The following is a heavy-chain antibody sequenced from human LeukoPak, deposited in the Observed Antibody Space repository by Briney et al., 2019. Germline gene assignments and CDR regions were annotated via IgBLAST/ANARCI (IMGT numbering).Heavy chain of an antibody. D-gene: IGHD3-10*01. CDR3: ARIVPMVRGVISYGMDV. CDR2: INHSGST. J-gene: IGHJ6*02. CDR1: GGSFSGYY. Sequence: SETLSLTCAVYGGSFSGYYWSWIRQPPGKGLEWTGEINHSGSTNYNPSLKSRVTISVDTSKNQFSLKLSSVTAADTTVYYCARIVPMVRGVISYGMDVWGQGTTVTVSS. V-gene: IGHV4-34*01.